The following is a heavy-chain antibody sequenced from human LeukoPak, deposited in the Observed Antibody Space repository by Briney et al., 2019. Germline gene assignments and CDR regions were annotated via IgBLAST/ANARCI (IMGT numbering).Heavy chain of an antibody. D-gene: IGHD4-17*01. J-gene: IGHJ4*02. CDR2: VNHSGCT. Sequence: SETLSLTCAVSGTSFSSYYWSWIRQPPGKGLEWSGEVNHSGCTNDNPSLKSRVTISVDTSKNQFSLRLRSVTAADTGVYFCARMTTGHDFWGQGTLVTVSS. CDR1: GTSFSSYY. CDR3: ARMTTGHDF. V-gene: IGHV4-34*01.